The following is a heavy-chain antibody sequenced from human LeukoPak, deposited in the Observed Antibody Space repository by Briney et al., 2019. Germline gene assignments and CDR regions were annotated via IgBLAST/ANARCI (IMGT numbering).Heavy chain of an antibody. J-gene: IGHJ6*03. CDR2: ISSSSSYI. D-gene: IGHD2-15*01. V-gene: IGHV3-21*01. Sequence: GGSLRPSCAASGFTFSSDSMNWVRQAPGKGLEWVSSISSSSSYIYYADSVKGRFTISSDNAKNSLYLQMNSLRAEDTAVYYCARGEAETRIWYYHYYMDVWGKGTTVTVSS. CDR1: GFTFSSDS. CDR3: ARGEAETRIWYYHYYMDV.